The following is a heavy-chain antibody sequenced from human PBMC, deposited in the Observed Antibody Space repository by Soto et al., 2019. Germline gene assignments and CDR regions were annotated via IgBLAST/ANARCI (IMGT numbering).Heavy chain of an antibody. V-gene: IGHV4-39*01. J-gene: IGHJ4*02. Sequence: SETLSLTCTVSGGPISSSSYYWGWIRQPPGKGLEWIGSIYYSGSTYYNVSLKSRVTISVDTSKNQFSLKLSSVTAADTAVYYCARHAYAGLYGSGSYYTPLDYWGQGTLVTVPS. D-gene: IGHD3-10*01. CDR3: ARHAYAGLYGSGSYYTPLDY. CDR1: GGPISSSSYY. CDR2: IYYSGST.